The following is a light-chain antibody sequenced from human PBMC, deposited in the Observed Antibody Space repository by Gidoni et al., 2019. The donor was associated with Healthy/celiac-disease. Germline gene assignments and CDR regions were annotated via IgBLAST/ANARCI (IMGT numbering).Light chain of an antibody. V-gene: IGKV1-27*01. CDR3: QKYNSAPLT. CDR2: AES. Sequence: DIQMTQSPSSLSASVGDRVTITCRASQGISNYLAWYQQKPGKVPKLLIYAESPLQSGVPSRFNGSGSGTDCTLPIRSLQPEDVATYYCQKYNSAPLTFGGGTKVEIK. CDR1: QGISNY. J-gene: IGKJ4*01.